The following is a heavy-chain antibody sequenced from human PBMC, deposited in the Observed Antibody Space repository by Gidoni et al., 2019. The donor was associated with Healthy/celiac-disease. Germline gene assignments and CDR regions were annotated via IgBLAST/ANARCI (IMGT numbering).Heavy chain of an antibody. CDR1: GGSFSGYY. J-gene: IGHJ4*02. D-gene: IGHD3-10*01. CDR3: ARQHPGSYYKPIDY. Sequence: QVQLQQWGAGLLKPSETLSLTCAVYGGSFSGYYWSWIRQPPGKGLEWIGEINHSGSTTYNPSLKSRVTISVDTSKNQFSLKLSSVTAADTAVYYCARQHPGSYYKPIDYWGQGILVTVSS. CDR2: INHSGST. V-gene: IGHV4-34*01.